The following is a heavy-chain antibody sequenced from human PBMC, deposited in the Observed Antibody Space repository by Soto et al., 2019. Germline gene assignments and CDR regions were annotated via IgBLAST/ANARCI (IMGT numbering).Heavy chain of an antibody. J-gene: IGHJ4*02. D-gene: IGHD2-21*02. CDR3: VRSKRRHCGNDCYMFEL. CDR2: ISYDGRHK. Sequence: VGSLRLSCASSEFMFSNFAMNWVRQSPGKWLEWVALISYDGRHKYYADSVKGRISISRDNSKNILYLQMSALRAEDTARYYCVRSKRRHCGNDCYMFELWGQGTLVIVSS. V-gene: IGHV3-30*04. CDR1: EFMFSNFA.